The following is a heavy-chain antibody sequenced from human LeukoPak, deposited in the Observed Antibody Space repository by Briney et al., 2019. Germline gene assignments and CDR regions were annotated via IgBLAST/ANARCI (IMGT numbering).Heavy chain of an antibody. V-gene: IGHV3-53*01. CDR1: GFTVSSNY. D-gene: IGHD4-17*01. CDR2: IYSGGST. J-gene: IGHJ5*02. CDR3: ARVLDYGDYGPFDP. Sequence: GGSLRLSCAASGFTVSSNYMSWVRQAPGKGPEWVSVIYSGGSTYYADSVKGRFTISRDNSKNTLYLQMNSLRAEDTAVYYCARVLDYGDYGPFDPWGQGTLVTVSS.